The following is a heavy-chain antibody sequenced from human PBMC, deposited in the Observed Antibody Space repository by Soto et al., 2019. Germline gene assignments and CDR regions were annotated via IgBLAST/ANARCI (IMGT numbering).Heavy chain of an antibody. D-gene: IGHD2-21*01. J-gene: IGHJ3*02. V-gene: IGHV3-48*02. CDR3: ARDLIYSLDI. CDR1: GFTFSSYS. Sequence: GSLRLSCAASGFTFSSYSLNWVRQAPGKGLEWISYIGISSSLTIYADSVKGRFTISRDNAKNSLYLQMNSLRDEDTAVYYCARDLIYSLDIWGQGTMVYVSS. CDR2: IGISSSLT.